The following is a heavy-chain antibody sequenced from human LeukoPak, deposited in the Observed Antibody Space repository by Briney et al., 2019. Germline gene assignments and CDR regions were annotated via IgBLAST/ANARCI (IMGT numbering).Heavy chain of an antibody. J-gene: IGHJ1*01. Sequence: GSLRLSCAASGFTFISYAMSWVRQAPGKGLEWVSAISGSGGSIYYADSVKGRSTVSRDNSKNTLYLQMNTLRAEDTAVYYCAKDEDARPMYFQDWGQGTLVTVSS. D-gene: IGHD3-10*02. CDR1: GFTFISYA. CDR3: AKDEDARPMYFQD. CDR2: ISGSGGSI. V-gene: IGHV3-23*01.